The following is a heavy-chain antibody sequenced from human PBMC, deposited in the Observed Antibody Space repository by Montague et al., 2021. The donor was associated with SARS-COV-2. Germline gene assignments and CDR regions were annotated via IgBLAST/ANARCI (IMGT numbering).Heavy chain of an antibody. D-gene: IGHD5-12*01. J-gene: IGHJ4*02. CDR3: ARGGYSGYWDY. Sequence: SETLSLTCTVSGGSISNSSYYWGWIRQPPGKGLEWIGSIYYSGSTYYNPSLKSRVTISVDTSKNQFSLKLSSVTAADTAVYYCARGGYSGYWDYWGQGTLVTVSS. CDR1: GGSISNSSYY. CDR2: IYYSGST. V-gene: IGHV4-39*07.